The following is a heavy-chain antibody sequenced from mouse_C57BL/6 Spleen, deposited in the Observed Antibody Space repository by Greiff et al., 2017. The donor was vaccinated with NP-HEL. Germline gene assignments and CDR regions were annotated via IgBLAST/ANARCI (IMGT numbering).Heavy chain of an antibody. CDR1: CYAFSSSW. V-gene: IGHV1-82*01. D-gene: IGHD2-3*01. J-gene: IGHJ3*01. CDR2: IYPGDGDT. CDR3: ARNGYYWFAY. Sequence: VQLQHSGPELVKPGASVKISCKASCYAFSSSWMNWVKQSPGKGLEWIGRIYPGDGDTNYNGKFKGKATLTADKSSSTAYMQLSSLTSEDSAVYFCARNGYYWFAYWGQGTLVTVSA.